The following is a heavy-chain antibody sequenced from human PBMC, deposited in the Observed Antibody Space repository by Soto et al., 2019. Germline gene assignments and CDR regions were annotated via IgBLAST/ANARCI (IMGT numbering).Heavy chain of an antibody. D-gene: IGHD3-3*01. CDR1: GGSISSSSYY. Sequence: KTSETLSLTCTVSGGSISSSSYYWGWIRQPPGKGLEWIGSIYYSGSTYYNPSLKSRVTISVDTSKNQFSLKLSSVTAADTAVYYCARRFLEWLLSDYYYYYGMDVWGQGTTVTVSS. CDR2: IYYSGST. V-gene: IGHV4-39*01. J-gene: IGHJ6*02. CDR3: ARRFLEWLLSDYYYYYGMDV.